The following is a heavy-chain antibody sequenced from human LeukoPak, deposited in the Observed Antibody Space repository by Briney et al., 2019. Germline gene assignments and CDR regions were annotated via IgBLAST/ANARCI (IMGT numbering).Heavy chain of an antibody. CDR3: ARGVYSSSWYYDY. CDR2: INPNSGGT. J-gene: IGHJ4*02. CDR1: GYTFTGYY. D-gene: IGHD6-13*01. V-gene: IGHV1-2*06. Sequence: ASVKVSCKASGYTFTGYYMHWVRQAPGQGLEWMGRINPNSGGTNYAQKFQGRVTMTRDTPISTAYMELSRLRSDDTAVCYCARGVYSSSWYYDYWGQGTLVTVSS.